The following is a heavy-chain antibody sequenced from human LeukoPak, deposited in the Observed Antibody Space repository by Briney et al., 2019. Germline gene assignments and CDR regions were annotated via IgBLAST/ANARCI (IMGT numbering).Heavy chain of an antibody. V-gene: IGHV3-30*18. D-gene: IGHD1-1*01. J-gene: IGHJ6*02. CDR3: AKINDADRTYYNYYGMDV. Sequence: GGSLRLSCAASGFTFSSYAMHWVRQAPGRGLEWVAVISYDGSTKYYADFVKGRFTISRDKSRNTLYVQMNRLRAEDTAVYYCAKINDADRTYYNYYGMDVWGQGTTVTVSS. CDR2: ISYDGSTK. CDR1: GFTFSSYA.